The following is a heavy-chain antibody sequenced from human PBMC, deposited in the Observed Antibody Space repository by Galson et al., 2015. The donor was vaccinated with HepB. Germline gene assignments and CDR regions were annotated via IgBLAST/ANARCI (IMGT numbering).Heavy chain of an antibody. CDR2: ITAHNGNT. CDR3: ARGGMFTFMDTSWFDP. CDR1: GYTFTNHF. V-gene: IGHV1-18*01. Sequence: SVKASCKASGYTFTNHFISWVRQAPGQGLEWMGRITAHNGNTNYAQKFQGRLTMTTDTATSTVYMELRNLRSDDTAVYYCARGGMFTFMDTSWFDPWGQGTLATVSS. D-gene: IGHD3-3*02. J-gene: IGHJ5*02.